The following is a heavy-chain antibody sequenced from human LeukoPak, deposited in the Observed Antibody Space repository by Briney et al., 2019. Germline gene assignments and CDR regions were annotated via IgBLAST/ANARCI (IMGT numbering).Heavy chain of an antibody. D-gene: IGHD3-22*01. CDR1: GFTFSSYG. V-gene: IGHV3-30*18. Sequence: GGSLRLSCAAAGFTFSSYGMHWVRQAPGKGREWGAVISYDGSNKYYAHSVKGRFTISRDNSKNTLYLQMNSLRAEDTAVYYCAKDLRYYDSSGYLDYWGQGTLVAVSS. CDR3: AKDLRYYDSSGYLDY. J-gene: IGHJ4*02. CDR2: ISYDGSNK.